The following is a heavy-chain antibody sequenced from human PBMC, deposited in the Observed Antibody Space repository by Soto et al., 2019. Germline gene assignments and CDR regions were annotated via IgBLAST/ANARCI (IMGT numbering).Heavy chain of an antibody. CDR2: ISGSGGTI. D-gene: IGHD6-19*01. V-gene: IGHV3-48*02. Sequence: EVQLVESGGGLVQPGGSLRLSCAASGFTLSSYSMHWVRQAPGKGLEWVSYISGSGGTIYYADSVKGRFTISRDNAKNSLSVQMNSPRDEDADVYFCASEPGLRSSGWSYYFDFWGQGTRVTVSS. J-gene: IGHJ4*02. CDR1: GFTLSSYS. CDR3: ASEPGLRSSGWSYYFDF.